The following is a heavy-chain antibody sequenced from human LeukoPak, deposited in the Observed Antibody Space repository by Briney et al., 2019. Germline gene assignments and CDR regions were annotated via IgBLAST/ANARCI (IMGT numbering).Heavy chain of an antibody. D-gene: IGHD3-3*01. J-gene: IGHJ4*02. CDR1: GESFNVYF. Sequence: SETLSLTCTVYGESFNVYFWSWIRQPLGKGLEWIGEINHIGRTNSDPSVKSRVTMSIDTSKNQFSLKLTSVSAADTAVYYCARGYEGYLDYWGQGTLVTVSS. CDR2: INHIGRT. CDR3: ARGYEGYLDY. V-gene: IGHV4-34*01.